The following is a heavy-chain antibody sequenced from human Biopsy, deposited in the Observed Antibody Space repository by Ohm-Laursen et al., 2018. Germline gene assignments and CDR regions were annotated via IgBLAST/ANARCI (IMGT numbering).Heavy chain of an antibody. CDR2: IIPILRTT. V-gene: IGHV1-69*10. CDR3: AREAIGYQLPCDD. Sequence: SVKVSCKSPTGTFNSYGIIWVRQAPGQGLEWMGGIIPILRTTAYAQTFLGRVTITADSPTSTVDMELTSLTSDDTAVYFCAREAIGYQLPCDDWGQGTLVTVSS. J-gene: IGHJ4*02. D-gene: IGHD2-2*01. CDR1: TGTFNSYG.